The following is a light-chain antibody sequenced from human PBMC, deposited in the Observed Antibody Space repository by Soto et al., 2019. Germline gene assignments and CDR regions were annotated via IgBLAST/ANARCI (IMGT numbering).Light chain of an antibody. V-gene: IGKV1-8*01. CDR2: AAS. CDR1: QGISSY. J-gene: IGKJ2*01. CDR3: QQYDSYPHT. Sequence: AIRMTQSPSSFSASTGDRVTITCRASQGISSYLAWYQQKPGKAPKLLIYAASTLQSGVPSRFSGSGSLTDFTLIISCLQSEDFATYYCQQYDSYPHTFGQGTKLEIK.